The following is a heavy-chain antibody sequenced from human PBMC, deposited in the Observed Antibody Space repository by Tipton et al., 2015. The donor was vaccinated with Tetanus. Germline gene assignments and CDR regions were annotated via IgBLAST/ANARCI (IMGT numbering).Heavy chain of an antibody. V-gene: IGHV3-23*01. CDR1: GMTLSYFA. CDR3: VRDRHPYRISGAFRGNDALDI. D-gene: IGHD1-26*01. CDR2: ISGSGDRI. J-gene: IGHJ4*03. Sequence: SLRLSCAASGMTLSYFAMSWVRQAPGKGLEWVSGISGSGDRIFYADSVKGRFTISRDNAKNTLYLQMNSLRAEDTAVYYCVRDRHPYRISGAFRGNDALDIRGPGALVTVSS.